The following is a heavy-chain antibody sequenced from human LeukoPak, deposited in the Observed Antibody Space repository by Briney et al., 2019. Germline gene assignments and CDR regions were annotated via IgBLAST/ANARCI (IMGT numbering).Heavy chain of an antibody. CDR3: ARELGRVVVPAASMDV. D-gene: IGHD2-2*01. J-gene: IGHJ6*02. V-gene: IGHV3-33*01. CDR1: GFTFSSYG. Sequence: GGSLRLSCAASGFTFSSYGMHWVRQAPGKGLEWVAVIWYDGGNKYYADSVKGRFTISRDNSKNTLYLQMNSLRAEDTAVYYCARELGRVVVPAASMDVWGQGTTVTVSS. CDR2: IWYDGGNK.